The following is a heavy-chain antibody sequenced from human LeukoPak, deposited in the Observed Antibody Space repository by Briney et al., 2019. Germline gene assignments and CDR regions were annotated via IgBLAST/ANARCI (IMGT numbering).Heavy chain of an antibody. CDR2: VKDDGIST. J-gene: IGHJ3*02. CDR1: GFTFTKFW. V-gene: IGHV3-74*01. D-gene: IGHD2-2*01. CDR3: ATGPYAAFEM. Sequence: GGSLTLSCAASGFTFTKFWMHWVRQAPGRGLVWVSRVKDDGISTLYADSVKGRFTIDRDNAKNTLYLQMNSPRADDTALYYCATGPYAAFEMWGQGTMVTVSS.